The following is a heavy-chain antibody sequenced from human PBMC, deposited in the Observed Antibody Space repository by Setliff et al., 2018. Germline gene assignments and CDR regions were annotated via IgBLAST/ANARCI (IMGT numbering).Heavy chain of an antibody. J-gene: IGHJ4*02. V-gene: IGHV4-59*12. CDR3: ARGADYHDTSGYSH. Sequence: SETLSLTCTVSGVSIRGFYWTWIRQSPKRGLEWLGYAFHTGKTGYNPSLKSRVTISVDTSKNQFSLKVNSVTAADTAVYYCARGADYHDTSGYSHWGQGTPVTVSS. D-gene: IGHD3-22*01. CDR2: AFHTGKT. CDR1: GVSIRGFY.